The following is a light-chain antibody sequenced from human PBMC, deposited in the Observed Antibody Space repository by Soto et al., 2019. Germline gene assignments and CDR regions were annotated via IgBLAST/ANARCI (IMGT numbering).Light chain of an antibody. CDR2: EVV. Sequence: QSALTQPPSASGSPGQSVIISCTGTKNDIGVYDFVSWYQHHPGKAPRLIIYEVVQRPSGVPDRFSGSKSGNTASLTVSGLQAADEADYFCKSYAGSNTYVFGSGTKGTVL. CDR1: KNDIGVYDF. J-gene: IGLJ1*01. V-gene: IGLV2-8*01. CDR3: KSYAGSNTYV.